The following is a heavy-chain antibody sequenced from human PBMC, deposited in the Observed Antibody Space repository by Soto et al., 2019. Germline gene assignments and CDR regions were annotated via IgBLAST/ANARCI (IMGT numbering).Heavy chain of an antibody. CDR1: GYTFTAYY. V-gene: IGHV1-2*02. Sequence: QVQLVQSGAEMKKPGASVKVSCEASGYTFTAYYIHWVRQAPGQGLEWMGWINPNGGGTKYAQKFQGRVTMTRDTSIYTAYMELTRLTSDDTAVYYCARAVHTMIQGVRFRVDQWGQGTLVTVSS. J-gene: IGHJ4*02. CDR3: ARAVHTMIQGVRFRVDQ. D-gene: IGHD3-10*01. CDR2: INPNGGGT.